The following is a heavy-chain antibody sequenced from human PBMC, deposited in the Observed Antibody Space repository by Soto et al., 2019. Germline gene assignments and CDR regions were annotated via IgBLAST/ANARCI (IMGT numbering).Heavy chain of an antibody. CDR1: GGSISSYY. V-gene: IGHV4-59*01. CDR3: ARVLSSGYKVWFDP. Sequence: SETLSLTCTVSGGSISSYYWSWIRQPPGKGLEWIGYIYYSGSTNYNPSLKSRVTISVDTSKNQFSLKLSSVTAADTAVYYCARVLSSGYKVWFDPWGQGTLVTVSS. CDR2: IYYSGST. J-gene: IGHJ5*02. D-gene: IGHD3-22*01.